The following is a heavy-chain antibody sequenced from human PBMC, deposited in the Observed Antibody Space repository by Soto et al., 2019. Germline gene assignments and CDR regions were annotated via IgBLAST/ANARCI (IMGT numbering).Heavy chain of an antibody. CDR1: GFIFSNFG. D-gene: IGHD6-19*01. CDR3: ARDDIPGITVATYGLDV. CDR2: IWYDGSNE. V-gene: IGHV3-33*01. Sequence: GGSLRLSCAASGFIFSNFGMHWVRQAPGKGLEWVAVIWYDGSNEYYADSVKGRFTISKDNSKNMLYLQMNSLRAEDTAVYYCARDDIPGITVATYGLDVWGQGTTVTVSS. J-gene: IGHJ6*02.